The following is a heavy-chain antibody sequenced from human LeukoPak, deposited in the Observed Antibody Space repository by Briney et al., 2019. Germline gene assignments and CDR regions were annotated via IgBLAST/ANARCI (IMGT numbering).Heavy chain of an antibody. CDR1: GYTFTGYY. J-gene: IGHJ6*02. CDR3: ARGGSGYSSGWYEDYGMDV. Sequence: ASVKVSCKASGYTFTGYYIHWVRQAPGQGLEWMGSINPNSGGTNYAQKFQGRVTMTRDTSISTAYMELSRLRSDDTAVYYCARGGSGYSSGWYEDYGMDVWGQGTTVTVSS. CDR2: INPNSGGT. V-gene: IGHV1-2*02. D-gene: IGHD6-19*01.